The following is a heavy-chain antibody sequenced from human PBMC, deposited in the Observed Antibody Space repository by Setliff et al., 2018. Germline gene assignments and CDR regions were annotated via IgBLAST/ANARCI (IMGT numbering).Heavy chain of an antibody. J-gene: IGHJ5*02. CDR1: GGSISRGDYY. Sequence: SETLSLTCTVSGGSISRGDYYWSWIRQHPGKGLEWIGYIYHSGSTYYNPSLKSRVTISVDTSKNQFSLKLSSVTAADTAVYYCARTSGSGSSLLPNFSDPWGQGTLVTVSS. CDR2: IYHSGST. CDR3: ARTSGSGSSLLPNFSDP. D-gene: IGHD3-10*01. V-gene: IGHV4-30-4*08.